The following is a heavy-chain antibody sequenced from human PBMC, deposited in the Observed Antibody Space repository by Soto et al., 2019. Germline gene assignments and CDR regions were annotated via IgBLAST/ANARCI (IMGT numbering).Heavy chain of an antibody. Sequence: PSETLSLTCTVSGGPISSYYWSWIRQPPGKGLEWIGYIYDSGSTNYNPSLKSRVTISVDTSKNQFSLKLRSVTDADTAVYYCARGDRRIAAAERTFDYWGRGTLVTVSS. CDR2: IYDSGST. D-gene: IGHD6-13*01. J-gene: IGHJ4*02. CDR3: ARGDRRIAAAERTFDY. V-gene: IGHV4-59*01. CDR1: GGPISSYY.